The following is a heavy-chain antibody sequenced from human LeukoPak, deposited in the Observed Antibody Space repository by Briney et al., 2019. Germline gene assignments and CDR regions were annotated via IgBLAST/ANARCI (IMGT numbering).Heavy chain of an antibody. D-gene: IGHD3-22*01. CDR3: ARDLDRQDAFDI. J-gene: IGHJ3*02. CDR2: IYYSGST. CDR1: GGSISNGDHY. Sequence: SETLSLTCTVSGGSISNGDHYWSWIRQHPGKGLEWIGYIYYSGSTYYNPSLKCRVTISVDTSKNQFSLKLSSVTAADTAVYYCARDLDRQDAFDIWGQGTMVTVSS. V-gene: IGHV4-31*03.